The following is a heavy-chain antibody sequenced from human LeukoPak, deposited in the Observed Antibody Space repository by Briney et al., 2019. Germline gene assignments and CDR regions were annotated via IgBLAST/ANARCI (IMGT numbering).Heavy chain of an antibody. CDR1: GGSFSGYY. V-gene: IGHV4-34*01. Sequence: SETLSLTCAVYGGSFSGYYWGWIRQPPGKGLEWIGEINHSGSTNYNPSLKSRVTISVDTSKNQFSLKLSSVTAADTAVYYCARRAAAAAGTGPYYFDYWGQGTLVTVSS. CDR2: INHSGST. J-gene: IGHJ4*02. CDR3: ARRAAAAAGTGPYYFDY. D-gene: IGHD6-13*01.